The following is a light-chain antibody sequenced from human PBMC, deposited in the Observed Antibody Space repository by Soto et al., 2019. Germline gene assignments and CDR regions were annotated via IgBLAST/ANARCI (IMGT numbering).Light chain of an antibody. V-gene: IGLV2-14*01. CDR1: SSDVGASKY. CDR2: EVS. Sequence: QSVLTQPASVSGSPGQSITISCTGTSSDVGASKYVSWYQQHPGKAPKLMIYEVSNRPSGVSNRFSGSKSGNTASLTISGLQAEDEADYYCSSYTSTITVLFGGGTNLTVL. J-gene: IGLJ2*01. CDR3: SSYTSTITVL.